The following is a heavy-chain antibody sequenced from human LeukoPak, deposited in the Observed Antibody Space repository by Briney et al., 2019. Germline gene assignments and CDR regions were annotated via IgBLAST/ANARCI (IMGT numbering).Heavy chain of an antibody. Sequence: GGSLRLSCAASGFTFSSYGMHWVRQAPGKGLEWVAVISYDGSNKYYADSVKDRVTISRDNSKNTLYLQMNSLRAEDTAVYYCAKELLAGTVDYWGQGTLVTVSS. D-gene: IGHD6-19*01. CDR3: AKELLAGTVDY. J-gene: IGHJ4*02. CDR2: ISYDGSNK. V-gene: IGHV3-30*18. CDR1: GFTFSSYG.